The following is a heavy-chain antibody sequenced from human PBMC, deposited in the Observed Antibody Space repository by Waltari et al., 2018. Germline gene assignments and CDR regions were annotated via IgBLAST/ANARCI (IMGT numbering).Heavy chain of an antibody. CDR3: ARVRARLRSLKPGYYYYGMDV. CDR1: GYTFTSYD. J-gene: IGHJ6*02. D-gene: IGHD4-17*01. V-gene: IGHV1-8*02. Sequence: QVQLVQSGAEVKKPGASVKVSCKASGYTFTSYDINWVRQATGQGLEWMGWMNPNSGNTGYAQKFQGRGTMTRNTSISRAYMELSSLRSEDTAVYYCARVRARLRSLKPGYYYYGMDVWGQGTTVTVSS. CDR2: MNPNSGNT.